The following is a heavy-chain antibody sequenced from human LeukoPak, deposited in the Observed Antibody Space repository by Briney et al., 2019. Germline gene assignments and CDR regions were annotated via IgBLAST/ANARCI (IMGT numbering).Heavy chain of an antibody. CDR2: ISWNSGSI. CDR1: GFTFDDYA. CDR3: AKDSGDYYGSGSYGFDY. Sequence: GRSLRLSCAASGFTFDDYAMHWVRQAPGKGLEWVSGISWNSGSIGYADSVKGRFTISRDNAKNSLCLQMNSLRAEDTALYYCAKDSGDYYGSGSYGFDYWGQGTLVTVSS. J-gene: IGHJ4*02. V-gene: IGHV3-9*01. D-gene: IGHD3-10*01.